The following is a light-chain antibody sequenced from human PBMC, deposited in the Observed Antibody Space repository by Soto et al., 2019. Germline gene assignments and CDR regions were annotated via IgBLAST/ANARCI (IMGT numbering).Light chain of an antibody. Sequence: DIQMTQSPSSLSASVGDRVTVTCRASQSVTNFLNWYQQKPGKAPKLLIYAASSLQSGVPSRFSGSRSGTDFTLTISSLQPDDFATYYCQQTYSTPQTFGQGTKVDIK. CDR1: QSVTNF. V-gene: IGKV1-39*01. CDR2: AAS. CDR3: QQTYSTPQT. J-gene: IGKJ1*01.